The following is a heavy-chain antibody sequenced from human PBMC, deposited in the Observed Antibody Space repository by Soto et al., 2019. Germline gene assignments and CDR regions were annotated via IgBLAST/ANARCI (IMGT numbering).Heavy chain of an antibody. CDR1: GFTXSSYA. CDR2: IYYSGIT. CDR3: ERETAGYCSSTSCHTAVRYYYGMDV. D-gene: IGHD2-2*02. J-gene: IGHJ6*02. V-gene: IGHV4-59*01. Sequence: GSLRLSCAASGFTXSSYAMSWVRQAPGKGLEWIGSIYYSGITNYNPSLKSRVTISVDTSKNQFSLKLSSVTAADTAVYYCERETAGYCSSTSCHTAVRYYYGMDVWGQGTTVTVSS.